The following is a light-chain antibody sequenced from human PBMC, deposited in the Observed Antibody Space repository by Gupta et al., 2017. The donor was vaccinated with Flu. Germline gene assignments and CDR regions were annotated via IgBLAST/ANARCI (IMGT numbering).Light chain of an antibody. V-gene: IGLV2-11*01. Sequence: QSALTQPRPVSGSPGQSVTISCTGTSSDVGGYNYVSWCQQNPGKAPKLMIYDVSKRPSGVPDRFSGSKTGNTASLTISGLQAEDEADYYCCSYAGSYTWVFGGGTKLTVL. CDR2: DVS. J-gene: IGLJ2*01. CDR1: SSDVGGYNY. CDR3: CSYAGSYTWV.